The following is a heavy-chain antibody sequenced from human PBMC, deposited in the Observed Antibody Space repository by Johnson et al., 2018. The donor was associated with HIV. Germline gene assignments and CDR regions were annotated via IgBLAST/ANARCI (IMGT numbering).Heavy chain of an antibody. J-gene: IGHJ3*02. CDR2: IGTAGDT. Sequence: VQLVESGGDLVQPGGSLRLSCAASGFTFSSYDMHWVRQATGKGLEWVSAIGTAGDTYYPGSVKGRFTISRENAKNSLSLQMNSLRAEDTAVYYCAREGVAVRYIDDAFDIWGQGTMVTVSS. V-gene: IGHV3-13*01. D-gene: IGHD3-9*01. CDR1: GFTFSSYD. CDR3: AREGVAVRYIDDAFDI.